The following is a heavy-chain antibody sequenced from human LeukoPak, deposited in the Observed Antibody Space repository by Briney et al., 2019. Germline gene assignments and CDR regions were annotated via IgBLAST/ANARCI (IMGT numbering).Heavy chain of an antibody. D-gene: IGHD1-7*01. CDR2: ISAYNGNT. J-gene: IGHJ3*02. CDR3: AREVGWTGTTPLDAFDI. V-gene: IGHV1-18*01. Sequence: ASVKVSCKASGYTFTSYGISWVRQAPGQGLEWMGWISAYNGNTNYAQKLQGRVTMTTDTSTSTAYMELRSLRSDDTAVYYCAREVGWTGTTPLDAFDIWGQGTMVTVSS. CDR1: GYTFTSYG.